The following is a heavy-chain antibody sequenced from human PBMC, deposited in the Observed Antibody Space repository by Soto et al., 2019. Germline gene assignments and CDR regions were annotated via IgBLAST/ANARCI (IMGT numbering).Heavy chain of an antibody. Sequence: GGSLRLSCAASGFTFSSYGMHCVRQAPGKGLEWVAVIWYDGSSKYYADSVNGRFTISIDNSKNTLYLQMNSLRAEDTAVYYCAGDVRVLVAATPRYYYYGMEVWGQGTTVTVSS. CDR3: AGDVRVLVAATPRYYYYGMEV. CDR1: GFTFSSYG. J-gene: IGHJ6*02. D-gene: IGHD2-15*01. V-gene: IGHV3-33*01. CDR2: IWYDGSSK.